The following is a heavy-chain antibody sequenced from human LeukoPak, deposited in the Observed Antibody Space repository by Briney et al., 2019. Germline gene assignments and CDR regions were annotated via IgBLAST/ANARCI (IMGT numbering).Heavy chain of an antibody. V-gene: IGHV1-46*01. Sequence: GASVKVSCKTSGYTFANYHIHWVRQAPGQGLEWVGIINPTGGSTTNARKFQGRVTITRDMSTSTVFLELSSLRSDDTAVYYCARGPTTYYYDSSGYYGNWLDPWGQGTLVTVSS. J-gene: IGHJ5*02. CDR1: GYTFANYH. CDR3: ARGPTTYYYDSSGYYGNWLDP. CDR2: INPTGGST. D-gene: IGHD3-22*01.